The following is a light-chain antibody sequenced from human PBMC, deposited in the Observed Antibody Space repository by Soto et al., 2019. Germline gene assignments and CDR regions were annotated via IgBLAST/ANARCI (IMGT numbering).Light chain of an antibody. V-gene: IGLV1-40*01. CDR3: QSYDSSLSGHVV. J-gene: IGLJ2*01. CDR1: SSNIGAGYD. CDR2: DNN. Sequence: QSVLTQPPSVSGAPGQRVTISCTGSSSNIGAGYDVQWYQQLPGTAPKRLIYDNNNQPSGVPDRFSGSKSGTSASLAITGLQAEDEADYYCQSYDSSLSGHVVFGGGTKLTVL.